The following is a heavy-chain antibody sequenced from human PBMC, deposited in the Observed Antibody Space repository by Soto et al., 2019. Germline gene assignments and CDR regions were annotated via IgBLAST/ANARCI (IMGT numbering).Heavy chain of an antibody. V-gene: IGHV3-33*01. CDR1: GFTFSSYG. D-gene: IGHD2-21*02. CDR3: ARDSLAYCGGDCYSGEFDY. Sequence: GGSLRLSCAASGFTFSSYGMHWVRQAPGKGLVWVAVIWYDGSNKYYADSVKGRFTISRDNSKNTLYLQMNSLRAEDTAVYYCARDSLAYCGGDCYSGEFDYWGQGTLVTVSS. J-gene: IGHJ4*02. CDR2: IWYDGSNK.